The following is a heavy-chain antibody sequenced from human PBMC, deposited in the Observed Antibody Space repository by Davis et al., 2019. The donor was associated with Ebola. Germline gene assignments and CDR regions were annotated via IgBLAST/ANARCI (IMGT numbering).Heavy chain of an antibody. CDR2: ISASEGHT. Sequence: GESLKISCAASGFTFSNYDMSWVRQVPGKGLEWVSTISASEGHTHYSDSVKGRFTISRDNSKDTLYLQMNSLRAEDTATYYCARYCHYPDCSYFDCLGQGTIVAVSS. D-gene: IGHD2-15*01. V-gene: IGHV3-23*01. J-gene: IGHJ4*02. CDR3: ARYCHYPDCSYFDC. CDR1: GFTFSNYD.